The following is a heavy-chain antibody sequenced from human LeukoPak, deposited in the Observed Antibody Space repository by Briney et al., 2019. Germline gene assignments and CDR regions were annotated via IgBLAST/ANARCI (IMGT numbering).Heavy chain of an antibody. CDR2: INEDGSEK. J-gene: IGHJ4*02. V-gene: IGHV3-7*03. CDR3: ARGGWYFDY. Sequence: GGSLRLSCVASGFTFSTYGMHWVRQAPGKGLECVANINEDGSEKNYVDSVKGRFDISRDNAKNSLYLQMNSLRAEDTAVYYCARGGWYFDYWGQGTLVTVSS. CDR1: GFTFSTYG.